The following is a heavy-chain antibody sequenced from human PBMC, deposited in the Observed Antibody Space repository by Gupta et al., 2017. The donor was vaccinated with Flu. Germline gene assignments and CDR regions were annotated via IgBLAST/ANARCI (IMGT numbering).Heavy chain of an antibody. V-gene: IGHV3-21*01. J-gene: IGHJ6*02. CDR3: AREGRVTVTPDV. CDR1: GFTFSSYS. Sequence: EVQLVESGGGLVKPGGSLRLSCAASGFTFSSYSMNWVRQAPGKGLEWVSSISSSSSYIYYADSVKGRFTISRDNAKNSLYLQMNSLRAEDTAVYYCAREGRVTVTPDVWGQGTTVTVSS. D-gene: IGHD4-4*01. CDR2: ISSSSSYI.